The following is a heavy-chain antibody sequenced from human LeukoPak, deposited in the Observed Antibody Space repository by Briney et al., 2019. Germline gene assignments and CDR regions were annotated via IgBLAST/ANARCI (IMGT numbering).Heavy chain of an antibody. CDR2: INWNGGST. CDR1: GFTFDDYG. V-gene: IGHV3-20*04. D-gene: IGHD2-2*01. CDR3: ARDRADDCSSTSCFANWFDP. Sequence: GGSLRLSCAASGFTFDDYGMSWVRQAPGKGLEWVSCINWNGGSTGYADSVKGRFTISRDNAKNSLYLQMNNLRAEDTALYYCARDRADDCSSTSCFANWFDPWGQGTLVSVSS. J-gene: IGHJ5*02.